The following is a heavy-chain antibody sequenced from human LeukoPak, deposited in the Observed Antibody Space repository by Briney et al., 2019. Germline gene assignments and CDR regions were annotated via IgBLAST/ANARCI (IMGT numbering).Heavy chain of an antibody. CDR2: ISSSGSTI. CDR3: ARGLYCGGDCYPSRFDP. D-gene: IGHD2-21*02. Sequence: GGSLRLSCAASGFTFSSYEMNWVRQAPGKGLEWVSYISSSGSTIYYADSVKGRFTISRDNAKDSLYLQMNSLRAEDTAVYYCARGLYCGGDCYPSRFDPWGQGTLVTVSS. V-gene: IGHV3-48*03. CDR1: GFTFSSYE. J-gene: IGHJ5*02.